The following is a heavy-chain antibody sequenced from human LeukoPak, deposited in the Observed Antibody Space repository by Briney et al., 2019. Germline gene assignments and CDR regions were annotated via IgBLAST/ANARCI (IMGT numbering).Heavy chain of an antibody. CDR2: IIPIFATA. CDR1: GGTFSSYA. V-gene: IGHV1-69*13. J-gene: IGHJ3*02. D-gene: IGHD6-19*01. Sequence: ASVKVSCKASGGTFSSYAISWVRQAPGQGLEWMGGIIPIFATANYAQRFQGRVTITADESMSTAYMDLSSLRSEDTAVYYCARTGRSGSGRDAFDIWGQGTMVTVSS. CDR3: ARTGRSGSGRDAFDI.